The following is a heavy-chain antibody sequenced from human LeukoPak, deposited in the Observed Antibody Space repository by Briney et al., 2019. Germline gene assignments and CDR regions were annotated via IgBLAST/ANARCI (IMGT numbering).Heavy chain of an antibody. D-gene: IGHD1-26*01. CDR3: ARHFIVGATVEGMDV. CDR1: GYSFTSYW. J-gene: IGHJ6*02. Sequence: GESLIISCKGSGYSFTSYWIGWVRQMPGKGLEWMGIIYPGDSDTRYSPSFQGQVTISADKSISTAYLQWSSLKASDTAMYYCARHFIVGATVEGMDVWGQGTTVTVSS. V-gene: IGHV5-51*01. CDR2: IYPGDSDT.